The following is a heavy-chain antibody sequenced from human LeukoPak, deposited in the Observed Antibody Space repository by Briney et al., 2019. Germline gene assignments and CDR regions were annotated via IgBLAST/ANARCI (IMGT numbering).Heavy chain of an antibody. CDR2: IYYSGST. CDR1: GGSISSYY. V-gene: IGHV4-59*01. Sequence: SETLSLTCTVSGGSISSYYCSWIRQPPGKGLEWVGYIYYSGSTNYNPSLKSRVTISVDTSKNQFYMKLSCVTAADTAVYYCARDCSGGSCYLYGMDVWGQGTTVTVSS. D-gene: IGHD2-15*01. CDR3: ARDCSGGSCYLYGMDV. J-gene: IGHJ6*02.